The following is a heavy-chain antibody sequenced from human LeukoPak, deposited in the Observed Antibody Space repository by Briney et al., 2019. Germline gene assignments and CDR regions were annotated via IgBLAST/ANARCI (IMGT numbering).Heavy chain of an antibody. D-gene: IGHD3-22*01. CDR3: AKDAYYDSSGSPNY. Sequence: GGSLRLSCAASGFTFSNYGMQWVRQAPGKGLEGVAVIWYDGSNKYYADSVKGRFTISRDNSKNTLYLQMNSLRAEDTAVYYCAKDAYYDSSGSPNYRGQGTLVTVSS. V-gene: IGHV3-33*06. J-gene: IGHJ4*02. CDR2: IWYDGSNK. CDR1: GFTFSNYG.